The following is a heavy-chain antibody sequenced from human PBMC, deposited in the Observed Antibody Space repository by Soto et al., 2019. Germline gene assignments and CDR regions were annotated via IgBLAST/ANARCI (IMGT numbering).Heavy chain of an antibody. CDR2: MSGSGGRI. D-gene: IGHD4-17*01. J-gene: IGHJ4*02. V-gene: IGHV3-23*01. CDR3: AKDLAVTSISYFDY. Sequence: EVPLLESGGGLVQPGGSLRLSCAVSGFTFRSYAMSWVRQAPGKGLEWVSSMSGSGGRIDYADSVKGRFTISRDNSKNKLFLQVNSLRAEDTAVYYCAKDLAVTSISYFDYWGQGTLVTVSS. CDR1: GFTFRSYA.